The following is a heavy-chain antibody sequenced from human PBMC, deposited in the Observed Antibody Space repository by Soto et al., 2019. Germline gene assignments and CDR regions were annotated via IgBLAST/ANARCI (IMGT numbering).Heavy chain of an antibody. CDR1: GGSISSGGYY. V-gene: IGHV4-31*03. Sequence: QVQLQESGPGLVKPSQTLSLTCTVSGGSISSGGYYWSWIRQHPGKGLEWIGYIYYSGSTYYNPSLKRRVTISVGTSKNQFSLKLSSVTAADTAVYYCAGCPDDFWSGYAFDIWGQSTMVTVSS. CDR2: IYYSGST. CDR3: AGCPDDFWSGYAFDI. D-gene: IGHD3-3*01. J-gene: IGHJ3*02.